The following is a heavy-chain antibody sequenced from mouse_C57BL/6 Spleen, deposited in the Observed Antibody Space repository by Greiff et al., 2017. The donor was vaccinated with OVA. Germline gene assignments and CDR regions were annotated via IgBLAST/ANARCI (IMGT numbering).Heavy chain of an antibody. D-gene: IGHD2-5*01. J-gene: IGHJ1*03. Sequence: QVQLQQPGAELVKPGASVKLSCKASGYTFTSYWMHWVKQRPGQGLEWIGMIHPNSGSTNYNEKFKSKATLTVDKSSSTAYMQLSRLTSEDSAVYYCARKDYSNYGWYFDVWGTGTTVTVSS. V-gene: IGHV1-64*01. CDR1: GYTFTSYW. CDR2: IHPNSGST. CDR3: ARKDYSNYGWYFDV.